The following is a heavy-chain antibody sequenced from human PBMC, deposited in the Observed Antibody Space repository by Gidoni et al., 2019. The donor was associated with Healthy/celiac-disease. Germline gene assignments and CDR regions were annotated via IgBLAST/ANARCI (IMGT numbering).Heavy chain of an antibody. J-gene: IGHJ4*02. CDR1: GYTFTSYG. V-gene: IGHV1-18*04. CDR2: ISAYNGNT. Sequence: QVQLVQSGAEVKKPGASVKVSCQASGYTFTSYGISWVRQAPGQGLEWMGWISAYNGNTNYAQKLQGRVTMTTDTSTSTAYMELRSLRSDDTAVYYCAREDPDRPYSSSWYHAGGFFDYWGQGTLVTVSS. CDR3: AREDPDRPYSSSWYHAGGFFDY. D-gene: IGHD6-13*01.